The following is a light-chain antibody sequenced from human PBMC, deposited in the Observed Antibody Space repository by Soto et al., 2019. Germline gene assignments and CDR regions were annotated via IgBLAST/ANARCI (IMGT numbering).Light chain of an antibody. CDR3: SSYTSSSIPYV. J-gene: IGLJ1*01. Sequence: QSVLTQPASVSGSPGQSITISCTGTSSDVGGYNYVSWYQQHPGKAPKLMIYDVSNRPSGISNRFSGSKPGNTASLTISGLQAEDEADYYCSSYTSSSIPYVFGTGTKVTVL. CDR2: DVS. V-gene: IGLV2-14*01. CDR1: SSDVGGYNY.